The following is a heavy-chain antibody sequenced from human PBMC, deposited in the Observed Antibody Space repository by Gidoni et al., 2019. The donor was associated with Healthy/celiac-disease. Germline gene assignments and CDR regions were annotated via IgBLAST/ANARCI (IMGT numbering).Heavy chain of an antibody. CDR1: GFTFSSYA. Sequence: EVQLLESGGGLVQPAGSLRLSGSASGFTFSSYAMSWVRQALGKGLEVVSAISGSGGSTYYADSVMGRFTISRDKSKNTLSLQMNSLRAEDTAVYYCAKDLAVTQNSIFDYWGQGTLVTVSS. V-gene: IGHV3-23*01. J-gene: IGHJ4*02. CDR3: AKDLAVTQNSIFDY. D-gene: IGHD4-17*01. CDR2: ISGSGGST.